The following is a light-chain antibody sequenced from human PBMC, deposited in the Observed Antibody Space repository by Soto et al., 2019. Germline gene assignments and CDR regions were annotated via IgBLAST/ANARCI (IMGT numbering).Light chain of an antibody. CDR3: QQYGSSPST. CDR1: QSVRSSY. CDR2: GAS. V-gene: IGKV3-20*01. Sequence: EIELTQSPGTLSLSPGERATLSCRASQSVRSSYLARYQQKPGQAPRLLIYGASSRATGIPDRFSGSGSGTDFTLTISRLEPEDFAVYYCQQYGSSPSTFGQGTKLEIK. J-gene: IGKJ2*02.